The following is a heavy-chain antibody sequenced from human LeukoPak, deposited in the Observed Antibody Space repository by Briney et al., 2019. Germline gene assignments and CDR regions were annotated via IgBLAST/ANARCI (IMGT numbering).Heavy chain of an antibody. J-gene: IGHJ4*02. D-gene: IGHD3-22*01. V-gene: IGHV1-46*01. CDR2: INPSGGST. Sequence: ASVKVSCKASGYTFTSYYMHWVRQAPGQGLDWMGIINPSGGSTSYAQKFQGRVTMTRDMSTSTVYMELSSLRSEDTAVYYCARGRSDDSSGYYFDYWGQGTLVTVSS. CDR3: ARGRSDDSSGYYFDY. CDR1: GYTFTSYY.